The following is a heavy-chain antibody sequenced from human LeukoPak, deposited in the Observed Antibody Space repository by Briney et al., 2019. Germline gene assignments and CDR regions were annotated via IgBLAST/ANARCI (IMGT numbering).Heavy chain of an antibody. J-gene: IGHJ4*02. CDR1: GDSVSSSHW. D-gene: IGHD7-27*01. Sequence: PSQTLSLTCTVSGDSVSSSHWWNWVRQPPGKGLEWIGETSQSGDTKYNPSLKSRVTVSLDNSKSHFSLKLSSVTAADSAIYYCATNVGKTFDYWGQGVLVTVSS. CDR2: TSQSGDT. CDR3: ATNVGKTFDY. V-gene: IGHV4-4*02.